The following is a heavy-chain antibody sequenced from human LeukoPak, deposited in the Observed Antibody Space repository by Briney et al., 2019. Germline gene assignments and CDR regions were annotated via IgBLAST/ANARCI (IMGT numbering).Heavy chain of an antibody. CDR3: ARLGRFLEWLLHSYYYYGMDV. CDR1: GGSFSGYY. V-gene: IGHV4-34*01. D-gene: IGHD3-3*01. Sequence: SETLSLTCAVYGGSFSGYYWSWIRQPPGKGLEWIGEINHSGSTNYNPSLKSRVTISVDTSKNQFSLKLSSVTAADTAVYYYARLGRFLEWLLHSYYYYGMDVWGQGTTVTVSS. CDR2: INHSGST. J-gene: IGHJ6*02.